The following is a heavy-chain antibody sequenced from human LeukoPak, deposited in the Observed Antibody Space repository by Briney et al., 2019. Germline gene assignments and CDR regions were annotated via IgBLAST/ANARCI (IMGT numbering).Heavy chain of an antibody. D-gene: IGHD6-6*01. Sequence: PGGSLRLSCAASGFTFSRYWMHWVRQAPGKGLVWVSRINSDGSSTSYADSVKCRFTISRDNAKNTLYLQMNSLRAEDTAVYYCARGGSASSSSRARYYYYGMDVWGQGTTVTVSS. CDR1: GFTFSRYW. CDR3: ARGGSASSSSRARYYYYGMDV. J-gene: IGHJ6*02. V-gene: IGHV3-74*01. CDR2: INSDGSST.